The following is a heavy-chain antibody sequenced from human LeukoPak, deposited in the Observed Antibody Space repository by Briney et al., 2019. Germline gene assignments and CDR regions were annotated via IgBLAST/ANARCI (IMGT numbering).Heavy chain of an antibody. CDR1: GGSISSYY. CDR3: ASRGSGYRYFQH. Sequence: SETLSLTCTVSGGSISSYYWSWIRQPPGKGLEWIGYIYYSGSTNYNPSLKSRVTISIDTSKNQFSLKLSSVTAADTAVYYCASRGSGYRYFQHWGQGTLVTVSS. CDR2: IYYSGST. D-gene: IGHD5-12*01. J-gene: IGHJ1*01. V-gene: IGHV4-59*01.